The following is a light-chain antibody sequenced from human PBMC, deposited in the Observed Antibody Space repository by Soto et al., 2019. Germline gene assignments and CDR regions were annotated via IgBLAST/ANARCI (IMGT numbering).Light chain of an antibody. J-gene: IGKJ3*01. CDR2: GAS. CDR1: QSVSSSY. CDR3: QQDGSSPT. Sequence: EIVLTQSPGTLSLSPGERATLSCRASQSVSSSYLAWYQQKPGQATRLLIYGASSRATGIPDRFSGSGSGTDFTLTISRLEPEDFAVYYCQQDGSSPTFGPGTKVDIK. V-gene: IGKV3-20*01.